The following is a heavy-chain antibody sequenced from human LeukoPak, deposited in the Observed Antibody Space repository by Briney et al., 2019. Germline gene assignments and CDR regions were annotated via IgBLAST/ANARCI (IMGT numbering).Heavy chain of an antibody. J-gene: IGHJ4*02. CDR2: IYYSGTT. CDR1: GGSISSLTYY. V-gene: IGHV4-39*01. CDR3: TGYSAGWSSGGGY. D-gene: IGHD6-19*01. Sequence: PSETLSLTCTVSGGSISSLTYYWGWMRQPPGQGLEWIASIYYSGTTYYSPSLKSRVAISVNRSNNQFSLRLSSVTAADTAVYFCTGYSAGWSSGGGYWGQGTVVTVSS.